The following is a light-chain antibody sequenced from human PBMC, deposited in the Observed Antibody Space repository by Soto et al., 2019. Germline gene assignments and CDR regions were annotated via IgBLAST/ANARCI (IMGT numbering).Light chain of an antibody. J-gene: IGKJ4*01. V-gene: IGKV3-15*01. CDR1: QFVSTN. CDR3: QQFNNWPPLT. Sequence: EVVMTQSPATLSVSPGERATLSCRASQFVSTNLAWYQQKPGQAPRLLIYSASTRATGIPDRFSGSGSGTEFNLTISSLQSEDFGVYYCQQFNNWPPLTFGGGTKVEIK. CDR2: SAS.